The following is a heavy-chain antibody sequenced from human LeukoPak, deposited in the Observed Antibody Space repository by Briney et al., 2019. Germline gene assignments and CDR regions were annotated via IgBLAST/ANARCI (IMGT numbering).Heavy chain of an antibody. CDR2: IYSGDSDT. Sequence: AESLNISCKGSGYSFTSYWIGWVRQMRRKGLEWMGIIYSGDSDTRYSPSFQGQVTISADKSISTAYLQWSSLKASDTAMYYCARQRSSCRYYYYYGMDVWGQGTTVTVSS. CDR3: ARQRSSCRYYYYYGMDV. J-gene: IGHJ6*02. D-gene: IGHD2-2*01. CDR1: GYSFTSYW. V-gene: IGHV5-51*01.